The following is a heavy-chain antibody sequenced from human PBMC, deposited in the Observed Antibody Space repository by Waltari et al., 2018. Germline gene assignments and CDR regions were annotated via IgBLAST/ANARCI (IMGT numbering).Heavy chain of an antibody. CDR2: ISYNERNI. CDR1: EFTFSSYA. D-gene: IGHD3-22*01. V-gene: IGHV3-30*04. CDR3: ARDYCDRTNCHGMDV. J-gene: IGHJ6*02. Sequence: GSVVQPGRSLRLSCEASEFTFSSYAMHWVRQAPGKGLEWVAVISYNERNIYYVDSVKGRFTISRDNSQKMLYLQMNSLRAEDTAVYYCARDYCDRTNCHGMDVWGRGTTVTVSS.